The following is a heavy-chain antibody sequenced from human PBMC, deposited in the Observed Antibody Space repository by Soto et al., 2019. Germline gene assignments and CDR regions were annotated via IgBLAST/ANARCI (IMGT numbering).Heavy chain of an antibody. CDR3: ARVAIGYYYMDV. D-gene: IGHD5-12*01. CDR1: GFTFSSYG. CDR2: IKSDGSIT. J-gene: IGHJ6*03. Sequence: GGSLRLSCAAAGFTFSSYGMHWVRQAPGKGLVWVSRIKSDGSITNYADSVKGRFTIYRDNAENTLYLQMNSLRAEDTAVYYCARVAIGYYYMDVWGKGTTVTVSS. V-gene: IGHV3-74*01.